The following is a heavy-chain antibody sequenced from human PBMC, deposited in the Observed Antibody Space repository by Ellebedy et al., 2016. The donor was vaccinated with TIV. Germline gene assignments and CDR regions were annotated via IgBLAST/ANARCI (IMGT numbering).Heavy chain of an antibody. CDR3: AREPEQDFWSGYPDL. V-gene: IGHV3-33*01. D-gene: IGHD3-3*01. CDR2: IWYDGSNE. CDR1: GFIFSSHG. Sequence: GESLKISXATSGFIFSSHGMHWVRQAPGKGLEWLAAIWYDGSNEFYAEPVKGRFTISRVNSKNTVYLQLNSLKVEDTATYYCAREPEQDFWSGYPDLWGHGTLVIVSS. J-gene: IGHJ4*01.